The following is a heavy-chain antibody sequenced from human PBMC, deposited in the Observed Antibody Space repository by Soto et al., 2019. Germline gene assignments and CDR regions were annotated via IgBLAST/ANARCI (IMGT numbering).Heavy chain of an antibody. CDR3: AKGGGTSSTSDWYFDL. CDR2: IYYSGST. V-gene: IGHV4-59*01. J-gene: IGHJ2*01. D-gene: IGHD6-6*01. CDR1: GGSISHYY. Sequence: QVQLQESGPGLVKPSETLSLTCRVSGGSISHYYWSWIRQPPGKGLEWIGYIYYSGSTNYNPSLKSRVTISVDTSKTQFSLKLSSVTAADTAVYYCAKGGGTSSTSDWYFDLWGRGTLVTVSA.